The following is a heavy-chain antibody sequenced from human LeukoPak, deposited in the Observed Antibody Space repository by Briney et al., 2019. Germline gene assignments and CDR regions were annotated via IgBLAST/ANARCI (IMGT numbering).Heavy chain of an antibody. V-gene: IGHV6-1*01. D-gene: IGHD3-16*01. J-gene: IGHJ4*02. CDR2: TYYRSKWYN. Sequence: SQTLSLTCAISGDSVSSNSAAWNWLRQSPSRGLEWLGRTYYRSKWYNDYAISVKSRISISPDTSKNQFSLQLNSVTPEDTAVYYCSRDRQGLGYWGQGTLVTVSS. CDR3: SRDRQGLGY. CDR1: GDSVSSNSAA.